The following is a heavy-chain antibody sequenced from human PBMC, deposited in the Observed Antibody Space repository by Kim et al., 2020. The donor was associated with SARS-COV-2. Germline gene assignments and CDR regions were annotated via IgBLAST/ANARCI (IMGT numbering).Heavy chain of an antibody. D-gene: IGHD4-4*01. V-gene: IGHV3-23*01. J-gene: IGHJ6*01. Sequence: GGSLRLSCAASGFTFSTYAMSWVRQAPGRGLEWVSTISGSDATTFYADSWKGRFTISRDNSKNTLYLQMNSLRAEDTAVYYCASNPHITTNTFGGMDVWG. CDR1: GFTFSTYA. CDR2: ISGSDATT. CDR3: ASNPHITTNTFGGMDV.